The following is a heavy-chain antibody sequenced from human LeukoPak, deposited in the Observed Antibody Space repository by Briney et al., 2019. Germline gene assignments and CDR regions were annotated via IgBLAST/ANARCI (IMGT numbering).Heavy chain of an antibody. V-gene: IGHV1-46*01. CDR1: GYTFTSYY. CDR3: ASGGYSYGSPVGP. J-gene: IGHJ5*02. CDR2: INPSGGST. D-gene: IGHD5-18*01. Sequence: ASVKVSCKASGYTFTSYYMHWLRQAPGQGLEWMGIINPSGGSTSYAQKFQGRVTMTRDMSTSTVYMELSSLRSEDTAVYYCASGGYSYGSPVGPWGQGTLVTVSS.